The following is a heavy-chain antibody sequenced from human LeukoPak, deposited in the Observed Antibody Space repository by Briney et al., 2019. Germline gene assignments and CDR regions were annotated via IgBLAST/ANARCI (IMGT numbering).Heavy chain of an antibody. J-gene: IGHJ5*02. CDR2: IYYSGST. Sequence: PSETLSLTCTVSSGSISSSGYYWGWIRQPPGKGLECIASIYYSGSTYYNPSLKSRVTISVDTSKNQLSLKLSSLTAADTAVYYCARHEYSGSYYGLSWFDPWGQGTLVTVSS. CDR1: SGSISSSGYY. D-gene: IGHD1-26*01. CDR3: ARHEYSGSYYGLSWFDP. V-gene: IGHV4-39*01.